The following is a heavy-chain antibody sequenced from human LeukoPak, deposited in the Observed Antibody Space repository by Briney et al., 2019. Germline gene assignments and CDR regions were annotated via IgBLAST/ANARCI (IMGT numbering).Heavy chain of an antibody. CDR2: ISSGSKYI. Sequence: PGGSLRLSCTASGFTFSSYSMNWVRQGAGKGLEWVSSISSGSKYIYYADSVKGRFTISRDNARNSLYLQMNSLRAEDTAVYYCARASPQYSSSDYWGQGTLVTVSS. CDR3: ARASPQYSSSDY. J-gene: IGHJ4*02. V-gene: IGHV3-21*01. D-gene: IGHD6-6*01. CDR1: GFTFSSYS.